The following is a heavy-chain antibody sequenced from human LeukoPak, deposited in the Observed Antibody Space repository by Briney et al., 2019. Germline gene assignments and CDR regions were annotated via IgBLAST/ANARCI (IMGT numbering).Heavy chain of an antibody. D-gene: IGHD6-19*01. J-gene: IGHJ4*02. CDR3: ALTGPDRIAVAPFDY. CDR2: INPNSGGT. CDR1: GYTFTGYY. Sequence: GASVKVSCKASGYTFTGYYMHWVRQAPGQGLEWMGRINPNSGGTNYAQKFQGRVTMTRDTSISTAYMELSRLRSDDTAVYYCALTGPDRIAVAPFDYWGQGTLVTVSS. V-gene: IGHV1-2*06.